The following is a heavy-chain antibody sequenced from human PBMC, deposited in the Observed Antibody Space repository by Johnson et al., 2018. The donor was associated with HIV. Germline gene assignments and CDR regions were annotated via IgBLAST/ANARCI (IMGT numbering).Heavy chain of an antibody. CDR2: ISYDGSNK. D-gene: IGHD3-22*01. V-gene: IGHV3-30*03. CDR1: GFTFSSYW. J-gene: IGHJ3*02. CDR3: ARGLITMIVVVTFDAFDI. Sequence: QVQLVESGGGLVQPGGSLRLSCAASGFTFSSYWMSWVRQAPGKGLEWVAVISYDGSNKYYADSVKGRFTISRDNSKNTLYLLMNSLRAEDTAVYYCARGLITMIVVVTFDAFDIWGQGTMVTVSS.